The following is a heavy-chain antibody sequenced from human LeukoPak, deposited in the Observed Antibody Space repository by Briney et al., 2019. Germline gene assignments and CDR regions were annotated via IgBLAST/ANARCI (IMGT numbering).Heavy chain of an antibody. CDR1: GFTFSSYS. CDR2: ISSSSSYI. V-gene: IGHV3-21*01. D-gene: IGHD3-22*01. Sequence: GGSLRLSCAASGFTFSSYSMNWVRQAPGKGLEWVSSISSSSSYIYYADSVKGRFTISRDNAKNSLYLQMNSLRAEDTAVYCCARGYYDSSGYYPLWGQGTLVTVSS. J-gene: IGHJ4*02. CDR3: ARGYYDSSGYYPL.